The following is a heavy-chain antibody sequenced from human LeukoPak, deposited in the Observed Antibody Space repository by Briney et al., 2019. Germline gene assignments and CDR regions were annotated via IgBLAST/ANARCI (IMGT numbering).Heavy chain of an antibody. Sequence: GGSLRLSCAASGFTFSSYAMHWVRQAPGKGLEWVAVISYDGSNKYYADSVKGRFTISRDNSKNTLYLQMNSLRAEDTAVYYCARDRISTIFGVAPYYFDYWGQGTLVTVSS. CDR1: GFTFSSYA. CDR2: ISYDGSNK. D-gene: IGHD3-3*01. V-gene: IGHV3-30*04. J-gene: IGHJ4*02. CDR3: ARDRISTIFGVAPYYFDY.